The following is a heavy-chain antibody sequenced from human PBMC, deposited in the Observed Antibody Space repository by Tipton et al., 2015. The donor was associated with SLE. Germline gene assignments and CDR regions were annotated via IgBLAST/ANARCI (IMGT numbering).Heavy chain of an antibody. J-gene: IGHJ4*02. D-gene: IGHD4-17*01. CDR1: GGSISSDY. V-gene: IGHV4-59*12. CDR3: ASKGYGDYVYYYFDY. Sequence: TLSLTCTVSGGSISSDYWTWIRQPPGKGLEWIADIYHSGSTNYNPSLESRVTISVDKSRNQFSLKLTSVTAADTAVYYCASKGYGDYVYYYFDYWSQGTLVTVSS. CDR2: IYHSGST.